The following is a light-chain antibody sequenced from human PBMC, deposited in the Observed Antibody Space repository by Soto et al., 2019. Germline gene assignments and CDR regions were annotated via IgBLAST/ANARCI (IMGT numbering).Light chain of an antibody. Sequence: DIVMTQSPDSLAVSLGERATINCKSSQSVLYSSNNKNYLAWYQQKPGQPPKLLIYWASTRESGVPDRFSGSGSGTDFTLTSSSLQAEYVAVYYCQQYYSPPLTFGGGTKVEIK. J-gene: IGKJ4*01. CDR1: QSVLYSSNNKNY. CDR3: QQYYSPPLT. CDR2: WAS. V-gene: IGKV4-1*01.